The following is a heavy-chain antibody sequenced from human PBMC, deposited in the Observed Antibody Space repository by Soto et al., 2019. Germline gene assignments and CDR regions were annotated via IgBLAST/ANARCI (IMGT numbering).Heavy chain of an antibody. D-gene: IGHD4-17*01. Sequence: SETLSLTCTVSGGSISNYYWTWIRQPPGKGLEWIGYIYYSGSTNYNPSLKSRVTISVDTSKNQFSLKLSSVTAADTAVYYCARAYGDYVFDYWGQGNLVTVS. CDR2: IYYSGST. CDR1: GGSISNYY. V-gene: IGHV4-59*01. J-gene: IGHJ4*02. CDR3: ARAYGDYVFDY.